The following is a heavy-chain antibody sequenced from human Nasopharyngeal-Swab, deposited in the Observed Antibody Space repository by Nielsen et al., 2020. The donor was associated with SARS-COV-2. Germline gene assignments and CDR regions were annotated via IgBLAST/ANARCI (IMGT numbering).Heavy chain of an antibody. CDR3: AREYCSGGSCYFRGVIH. CDR2: IYYSGRT. CDR1: GGSISSSSYY. J-gene: IGHJ4*02. Sequence: SETLSLTCTVSGGSISSSSYYWGWIRQPPGKGLEWIGSIYYSGRTYNNPSLKSRVTMSVESSKNHFSLKLSSVTAADTAVYYCAREYCSGGSCYFRGVIHWGQGTLVTVSS. D-gene: IGHD2-15*01. V-gene: IGHV4-39*02.